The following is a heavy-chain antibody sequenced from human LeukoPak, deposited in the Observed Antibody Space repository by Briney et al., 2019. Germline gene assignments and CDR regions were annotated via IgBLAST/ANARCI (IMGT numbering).Heavy chain of an antibody. Sequence: ASVQVSCKASVGTFSSYAISWVRQAPGQGLEWMGGIIPMFGTANYAQKFQGRVTITADESTSTAYMELSSLRSEDTAVYYCARGEISAAGPYYYYYYMDVWGKGTAVTISS. J-gene: IGHJ6*03. V-gene: IGHV1-69*13. CDR1: VGTFSSYA. CDR3: ARGEISAAGPYYYYYYMDV. CDR2: IIPMFGTA. D-gene: IGHD6-13*01.